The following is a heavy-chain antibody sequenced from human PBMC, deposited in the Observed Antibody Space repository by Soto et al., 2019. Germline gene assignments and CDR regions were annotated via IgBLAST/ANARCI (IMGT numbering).Heavy chain of an antibody. CDR3: ARIAAAQPYYFDY. CDR1: GGSISSYY. Sequence: PSETLSLTCTVSGGSISSYYWSWIRQPPGKGLEWIGYIYYSGSTNYNPSLKSRVTISVDTSKNQFSLKLSSVTAADTAVYYCARIAAAQPYYFDYWGQGTLVTVSS. D-gene: IGHD6-13*01. V-gene: IGHV4-59*01. J-gene: IGHJ4*02. CDR2: IYYSGST.